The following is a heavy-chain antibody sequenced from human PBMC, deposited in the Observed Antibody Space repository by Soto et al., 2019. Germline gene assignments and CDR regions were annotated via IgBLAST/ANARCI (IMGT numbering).Heavy chain of an antibody. V-gene: IGHV2-5*02. D-gene: IGHD6-13*01. CDR1: GFSLSTSGVG. J-gene: IGHJ5*02. CDR3: AHSYGYSSSWYGGPNWFDP. CDR2: IYWDDDK. Sequence: GSGPTLVNPTQTLTLTCTFSGFSLSTSGVGVGWIRQPPGKALEWLALIYWDDDKRYSPSLKSRLTITKDTSKNQVVLTMTNMDPVDTATYYCAHSYGYSSSWYGGPNWFDPWGQGTLVTVSS.